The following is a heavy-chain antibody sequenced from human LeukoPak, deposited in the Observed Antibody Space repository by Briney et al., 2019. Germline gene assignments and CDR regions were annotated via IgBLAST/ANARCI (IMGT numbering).Heavy chain of an antibody. CDR2: ISSSSSYI. Sequence: GGSLRLSCAASGFTFSSYSMNWVRQAPGKGLEWVSSISSSSSYIYYADSVKGRFTISRDNAKNSLYLQMNSLRAEDTAVYYCARSISVTTRSDFDYWGQGTLVTVSS. V-gene: IGHV3-21*01. D-gene: IGHD4-17*01. CDR1: GFTFSSYS. J-gene: IGHJ4*02. CDR3: ARSISVTTRSDFDY.